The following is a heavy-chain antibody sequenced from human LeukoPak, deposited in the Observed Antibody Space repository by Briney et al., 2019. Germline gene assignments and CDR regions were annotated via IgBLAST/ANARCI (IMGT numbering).Heavy chain of an antibody. CDR3: ARDLMGAAHYFQH. CDR1: GFTFSSYW. D-gene: IGHD2-15*01. CDR2: IKQDGSEK. V-gene: IGHV3-7*01. J-gene: IGHJ1*01. Sequence: GGSLRLSCAASGFTFSSYWMSWVRQAPGKGLEWVANIKQDGSEKCYVDSVKGRFTISRDNAKNSLYLQMNSLRAEDTAVYYCARDLMGAAHYFQHWGQGTLVTVSS.